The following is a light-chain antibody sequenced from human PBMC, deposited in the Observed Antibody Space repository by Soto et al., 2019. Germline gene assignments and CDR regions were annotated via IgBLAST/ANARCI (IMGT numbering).Light chain of an antibody. CDR3: QSYDSSLSYWV. J-gene: IGLJ3*02. CDR1: SSNIGAGYD. CDR2: GNT. V-gene: IGLV1-40*01. Sequence: QSVLTQPPSVSGAPGQRVTISCTGSSSNIGAGYDVHWYQQLPGTAPKLLVSGNTNRPSGVPDRFSGSKSGTSASLAITGLQAEDEADYYCQSYDSSLSYWVFGAGTTLTVL.